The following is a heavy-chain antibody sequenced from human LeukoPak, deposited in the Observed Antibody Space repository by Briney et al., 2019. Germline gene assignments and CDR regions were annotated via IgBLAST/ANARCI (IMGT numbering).Heavy chain of an antibody. D-gene: IGHD6-13*01. V-gene: IGHV4-59*12. CDR2: IYYSGST. J-gene: IGHJ5*02. CDR3: ARLAYSNNWYFRRGLDNWFDP. Sequence: PSETLSLTCTVSGGSISSYYWSWIRQPPGKGLEWIGYIYYSGSTNYNPSLKSRVTISVDTSKNQFSLKLSSVTAADTAVYYCARLAYSNNWYFRRGLDNWFDPWGQGTLVTVSS. CDR1: GGSISSYY.